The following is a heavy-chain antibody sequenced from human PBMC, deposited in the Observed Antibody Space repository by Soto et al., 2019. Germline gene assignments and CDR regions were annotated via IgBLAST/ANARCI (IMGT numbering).Heavy chain of an antibody. CDR2: IHSSGNT. CDR1: GFTVSSNY. D-gene: IGHD3-3*01. CDR3: ARDDVRSGRPSSLWGAPADYYYGMDV. J-gene: IGHJ6*02. V-gene: IGHV3-53*01. Sequence: GGSLRLXCAASGFTVSSNYMSWVRQAPGKGLEWVSLIHSSGNTYYADSVKGRFTISRDSSKNTLYLQMNSLRAEDTAVYYCARDDVRSGRPSSLWGAPADYYYGMDVWGQGTTVTVSS.